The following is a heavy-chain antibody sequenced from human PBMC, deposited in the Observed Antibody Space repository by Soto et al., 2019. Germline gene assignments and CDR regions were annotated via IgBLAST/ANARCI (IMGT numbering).Heavy chain of an antibody. D-gene: IGHD6-13*01. J-gene: IGHJ4*02. CDR1: GGTFSSYA. CDR3: ATDKSSSWSYYFDY. CDR2: IIPIFGTA. V-gene: IGHV1-69*13. Sequence: ASVKVSCKASGGTFSSYAISWVRQAPGQGLEWMGGIIPIFGTANYAQKFQGRVTMTAAESTSTAYMELSSLRSEDTAVYYCATDKSSSWSYYFDYWGQGTLVTVSS.